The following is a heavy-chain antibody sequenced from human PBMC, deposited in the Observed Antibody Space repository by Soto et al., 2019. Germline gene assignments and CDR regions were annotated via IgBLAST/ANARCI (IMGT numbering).Heavy chain of an antibody. V-gene: IGHV1-2*02. J-gene: IGHJ6*02. D-gene: IGHD1-26*01. CDR1: GYTFTGYY. CDR2: VNPNSGDT. CDR3: AKGGAIVAAGTRVYLYNAMDV. Sequence: ASVKVSCKASGYTFTGYYVHWVRQAPGQGLEWMGWVNPNSGDTYLAQRFQGRVTMNRDTSIGTAYMELRGLTSDDTAEYYCAKGGAIVAAGTRVYLYNAMDVWGQGTTVTVSS.